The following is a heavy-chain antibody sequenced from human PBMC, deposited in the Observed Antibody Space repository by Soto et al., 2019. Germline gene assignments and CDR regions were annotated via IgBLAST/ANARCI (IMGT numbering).Heavy chain of an antibody. D-gene: IGHD3-10*01. V-gene: IGHV4-30-4*01. CDR1: GGSISSGDYY. CDR3: AGEPIPWFGCLPPSLWFDP. CDR2: IYYSGTT. Sequence: QVQLQESGPGLVKPSQTLSLTCTVSGGSISSGDYYWSWIRQPPGKGLEWIGYIYYSGTTYYNPSLHQPVTVSVDTPNNLSSLTLPSGPAADTAVSYCAGEPIPWFGCLPPSLWFDPWGQVTLVTVSS. J-gene: IGHJ5*02.